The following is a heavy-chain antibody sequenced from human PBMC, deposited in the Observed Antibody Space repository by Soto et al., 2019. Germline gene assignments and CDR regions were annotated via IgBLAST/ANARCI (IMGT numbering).Heavy chain of an antibody. CDR3: AREDSSSASQSNWFDP. CDR2: INPSGGST. V-gene: IGHV1-46*01. D-gene: IGHD6-6*01. Sequence: GASVKVSCKASGYTFTSYYMHWVRQAPGQGPEWMGIINPSGGSTSYAQKFQGRVTMTRDTSTGTVYMELSSLRSEDTAVYYCAREDSSSASQSNWFDPWGQGTLVTVSS. J-gene: IGHJ5*02. CDR1: GYTFTSYY.